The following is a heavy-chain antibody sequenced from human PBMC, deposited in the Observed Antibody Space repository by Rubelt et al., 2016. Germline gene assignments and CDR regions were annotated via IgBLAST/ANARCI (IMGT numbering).Heavy chain of an antibody. V-gene: IGHV3-23*01. J-gene: IGHJ6*02. CDR3: TRQQEVLGIGSLLYYYYGMDV. Sequence: GLEWVSAISGSGGSTYYADSVKGRFTISRDNSKNTLYLQMNSLRAEDTAVYYCTRQQEVLGIGSLLYYYYGMDVWGQGTTVTVSS. CDR2: ISGSGGST. D-gene: IGHD7-27*01.